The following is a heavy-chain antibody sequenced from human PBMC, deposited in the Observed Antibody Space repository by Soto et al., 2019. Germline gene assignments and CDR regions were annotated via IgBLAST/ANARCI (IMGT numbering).Heavy chain of an antibody. CDR3: AKGDWFDP. V-gene: IGHV3-30*18. Sequence: QVQLVESGGGVVQPGRSLRLSCAASGFTFSNYGIHWVRQAPGKGLEWVAVISYDGSNKYYADSVKGRFTISRDNSKNTLYLQMNSLRAEDTAVYYCAKGDWFDPWGQGTLVNVSS. CDR2: ISYDGSNK. J-gene: IGHJ5*02. CDR1: GFTFSNYG.